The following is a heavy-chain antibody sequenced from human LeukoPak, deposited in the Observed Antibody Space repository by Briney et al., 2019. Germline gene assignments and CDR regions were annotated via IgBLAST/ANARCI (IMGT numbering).Heavy chain of an antibody. Sequence: SETLSLTCTVSGGSISRNIHYWGWIRQPPGKGLEWIGSIYYSGSTYYNPSLKSRVTISVDTSKNQFSLKLSSVTAADTAVYYCARRGSSSSTLDYYFDYWGQGTLVTVSS. CDR2: IYYSGST. CDR1: GGSISRNIHY. CDR3: ARRGSSSSTLDYYFDY. J-gene: IGHJ4*02. V-gene: IGHV4-39*01. D-gene: IGHD6-6*01.